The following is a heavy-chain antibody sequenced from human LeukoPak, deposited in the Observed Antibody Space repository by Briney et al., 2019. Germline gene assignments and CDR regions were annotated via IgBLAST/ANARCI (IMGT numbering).Heavy chain of an antibody. D-gene: IGHD2-2*01. V-gene: IGHV4-34*01. Sequence: PSETLSLTCAVYGGSFSGYYWSWIRQPPGKGLEWIGEINHSGSTNYNSSLKSRVTISVDTSKNQFSLKLSSVTAADTAVYYCARIGYCSSTSCYRGRFDYWGQGTLVTVSS. J-gene: IGHJ4*02. CDR2: INHSGST. CDR1: GGSFSGYY. CDR3: ARIGYCSSTSCYRGRFDY.